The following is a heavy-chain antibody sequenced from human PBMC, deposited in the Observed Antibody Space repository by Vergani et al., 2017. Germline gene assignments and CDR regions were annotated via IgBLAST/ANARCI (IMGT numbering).Heavy chain of an antibody. V-gene: IGHV4-59*01. Sequence: QVQLQESGPGLVKPSETLSLTCTVSGGSISSYYWSWIRQPPGKGLEWIGYIYYSGSTNYNPSLKSRVTISVDTSQNQFSLKLSSVTAADTAVYYCARAYGDYGTYYYGMDVWGQGTTVTVSS. CDR2: IYYSGST. CDR3: ARAYGDYGTYYYGMDV. CDR1: GGSISSYY. D-gene: IGHD4-17*01. J-gene: IGHJ6*02.